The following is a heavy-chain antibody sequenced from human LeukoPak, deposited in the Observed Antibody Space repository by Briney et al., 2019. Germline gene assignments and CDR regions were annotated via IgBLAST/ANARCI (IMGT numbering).Heavy chain of an antibody. CDR1: GFTFDDYG. V-gene: IGHV3-20*04. CDR2: INWNGGST. CDR3: ARDVNWRFDPYNYYYYYGMDV. D-gene: IGHD1-1*01. J-gene: IGHJ6*02. Sequence: GGSLRLSCAASGFTFDDYGMSWVRQAPGKGLEWVSGINWNGGSTGYADSVKGRFTISRDNAKNSLYLQMNSLRAEDTALYYYARDVNWRFDPYNYYYYYGMDVWGQGTTVTVSS.